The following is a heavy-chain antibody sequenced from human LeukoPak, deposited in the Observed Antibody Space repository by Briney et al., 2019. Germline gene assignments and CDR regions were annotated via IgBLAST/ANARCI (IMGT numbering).Heavy chain of an antibody. CDR2: TYSGGDT. D-gene: IGHD6-13*01. J-gene: IGHJ3*02. V-gene: IGHV3-53*01. Sequence: GGSLRLSCAASGFTVSSNYMSWVRQAPGKGLEWVSVTYSGGDTYYADSVKGRFTISRDNSKNTLYLQMNSLRAEDTAVYYCAREGASIAAAGSDAFDIWGQGTMVTVSS. CDR1: GFTVSSNY. CDR3: AREGASIAAAGSDAFDI.